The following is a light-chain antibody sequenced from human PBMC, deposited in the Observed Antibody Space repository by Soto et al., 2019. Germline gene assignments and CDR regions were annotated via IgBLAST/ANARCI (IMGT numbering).Light chain of an antibody. CDR3: QQSYKTPFT. CDR1: QNISKY. Sequence: DIQMTQSPSSLSASVGDRVTITCRASQNISKYLNWYQRKPGKAPKLLIYAASTLQSGVPSRFSGSESGTEFNLTISSLQPEDFGDYICQQSYKTPFTFGPGTKVEIK. J-gene: IGKJ3*01. CDR2: AAS. V-gene: IGKV1-39*01.